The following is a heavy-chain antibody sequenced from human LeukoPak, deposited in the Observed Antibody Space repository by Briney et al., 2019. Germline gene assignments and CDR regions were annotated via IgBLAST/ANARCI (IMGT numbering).Heavy chain of an antibody. V-gene: IGHV3-7*01. CDR1: GFAFSSYW. CDR3: ARDVGGSLDY. CDR2: IKGDESAR. Sequence: GGSLRLSRAASGFAFSSYWMAWVRQAPGKGLEWVANIKGDESARHQADSVKGRFTISRDNAQNSVYLQMSRLRGEDTAVYYCARDVGGSLDYWGQGTLVTVSS. D-gene: IGHD1-26*01. J-gene: IGHJ4*02.